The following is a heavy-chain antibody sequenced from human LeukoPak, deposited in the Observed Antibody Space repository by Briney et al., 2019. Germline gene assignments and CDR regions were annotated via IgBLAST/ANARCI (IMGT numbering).Heavy chain of an antibody. D-gene: IGHD3-22*01. V-gene: IGHV4-59*01. Sequence: SETLSLTCTVSGDYISSSYWSWIRQPPGKTLEWIGYIYYTGTTSYNPSLKSRVTMSIDTSKNQFSLNLNSVTAADTAVYYCARGFYDSSGYSNCFDPWGQGTLVTVSS. CDR1: GDYISSSY. J-gene: IGHJ5*02. CDR2: IYYTGTT. CDR3: ARGFYDSSGYSNCFDP.